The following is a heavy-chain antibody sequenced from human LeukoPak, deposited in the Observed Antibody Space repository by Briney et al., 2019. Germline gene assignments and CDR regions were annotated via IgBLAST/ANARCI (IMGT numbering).Heavy chain of an antibody. CDR3: ARYCSGGSCYVFDI. Sequence: GSLRLSCAASGFTFISYSMIWVRQAPGKGLEWVSSISSSSSYIYYADSVKGRFTISRDNAKNSLYLQMNSLRAEDTAVYYCARYCSGGSCYVFDILGQGTMVTVSS. V-gene: IGHV3-21*01. J-gene: IGHJ3*02. D-gene: IGHD2-15*01. CDR2: ISSSSSYI. CDR1: GFTFISYS.